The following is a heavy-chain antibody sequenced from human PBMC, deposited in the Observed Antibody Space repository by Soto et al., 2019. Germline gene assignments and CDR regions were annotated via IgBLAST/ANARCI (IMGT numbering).Heavy chain of an antibody. CDR2: IWYDGSNK. CDR1: GFTFSSYG. V-gene: IGHV3-33*01. J-gene: IGHJ3*02. Sequence: QVQLVESGGGVVQPGRSLRLSCAASGFTFSSYGMHWVRQAPGKGLEWVAVIWYDGSNKYYADSVKGRFTISRDNSXNXLYLQMNSLRAEDTAVYYCARDLEDGSGYYYSAFDIWGQGTMVTVSS. CDR3: ARDLEDGSGYYYSAFDI. D-gene: IGHD3-22*01.